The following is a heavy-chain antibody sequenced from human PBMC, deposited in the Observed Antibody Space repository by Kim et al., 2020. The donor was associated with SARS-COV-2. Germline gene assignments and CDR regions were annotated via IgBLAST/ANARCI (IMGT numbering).Heavy chain of an antibody. Sequence: SETLSLTCTVSGGSISSYYWSWIRQPPGKGLEWIGYIYYSGSTNYNPSLKSRVTISVDTSKNQFSLKLSSVTAADTAVYYFARGSRGYAIYYFDYWGQGTLVTVSS. CDR3: ARGSRGYAIYYFDY. D-gene: IGHD2-2*01. CDR1: GGSISSYY. J-gene: IGHJ4*02. V-gene: IGHV4-59*01. CDR2: IYYSGST.